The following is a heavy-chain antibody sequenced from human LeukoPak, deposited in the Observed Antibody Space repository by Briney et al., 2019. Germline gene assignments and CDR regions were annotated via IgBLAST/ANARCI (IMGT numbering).Heavy chain of an antibody. J-gene: IGHJ4*02. D-gene: IGHD5-24*01. Sequence: GGSLRLSCAASGFTFSSYAMSWVRQAPGKGLEWVSSISSSSYIYYADSVKGRFTISRDNAKSSLYLQMNSLRAEDTAVYYCARSDGLDYWGQGTLVTVSS. CDR2: ISSSSYI. CDR1: GFTFSSYA. V-gene: IGHV3-21*01. CDR3: ARSDGLDY.